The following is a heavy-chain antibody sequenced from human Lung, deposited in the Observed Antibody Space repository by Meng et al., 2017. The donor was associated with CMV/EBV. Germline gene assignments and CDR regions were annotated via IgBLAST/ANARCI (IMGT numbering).Heavy chain of an antibody. CDR3: ATLPEGAIFGDYGMDV. J-gene: IGHJ6*02. Sequence: SVXVSXXASGGTFSSYAISWVRQAPGQGLEWMGGIIPIFGTANYAQKFQGRVTITTDESTSTAYMELSSLRSEDTAVYYCATLPEGAIFGDYGMDVWGQGTXVNV. CDR2: IIPIFGTA. V-gene: IGHV1-69*05. D-gene: IGHD3-3*01. CDR1: GGTFSSYA.